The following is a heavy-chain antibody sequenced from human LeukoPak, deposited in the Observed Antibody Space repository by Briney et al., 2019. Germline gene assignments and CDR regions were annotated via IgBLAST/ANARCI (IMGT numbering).Heavy chain of an antibody. J-gene: IGHJ4*02. Sequence: SDTLTLTCTVSGYSISSGYYWGWVRQPPGKGLQWIGSIFRSWTTYYSAALRRRLIMTPDTENNQFSLKQTTVPATDTAVYYCVRGRGGLGIYQFEFCGQGARVIVPA. CDR3: VRGRGGLGIYQFEF. CDR1: GYSISSGYY. V-gene: IGHV4-38-2*02. CDR2: IFRSWTT. D-gene: IGHD3/OR15-3a*01.